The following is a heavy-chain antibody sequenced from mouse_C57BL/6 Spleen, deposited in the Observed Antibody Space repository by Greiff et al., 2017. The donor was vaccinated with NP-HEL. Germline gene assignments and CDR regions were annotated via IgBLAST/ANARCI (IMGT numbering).Heavy chain of an antibody. V-gene: IGHV1-39*01. J-gene: IGHJ2*01. D-gene: IGHD1-1*01. CDR3: AREGSSEGYFDY. Sequence: VQLQQSGPELVKPGASVKISCKASGYSFTDYNMNWVKQSNGKSLEWIGVINPNYGTPRYNPKFKGKATLPVDQSSSTAYMQLNSLTSEDSAVYYCAREGSSEGYFDYWGQGTTLTVSS. CDR1: GYSFTDYN. CDR2: INPNYGTP.